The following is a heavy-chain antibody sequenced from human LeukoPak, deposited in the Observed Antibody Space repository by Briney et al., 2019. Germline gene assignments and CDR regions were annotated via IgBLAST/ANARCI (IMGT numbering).Heavy chain of an antibody. Sequence: ASVKVSCKASRYTFTRYGISWVGQAPGHRLEGMGWISTYNGNTNYAQKLQGRVTMNTDRSTSTAYMEVRSLRSDDTGVHYCARVSLVRLAAAGTMDYWGQGTLVTVSS. D-gene: IGHD6-13*01. J-gene: IGHJ4*02. CDR1: RYTFTRYG. CDR2: ISTYNGNT. V-gene: IGHV1-18*01. CDR3: ARVSLVRLAAAGTMDY.